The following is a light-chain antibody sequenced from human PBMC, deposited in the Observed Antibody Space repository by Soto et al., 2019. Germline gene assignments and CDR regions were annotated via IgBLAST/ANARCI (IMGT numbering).Light chain of an antibody. CDR2: DVS. V-gene: IGLV2-14*01. CDR3: GSYTTSSNYV. Sequence: QSALTQPASVSGSPGQSITISCTGTSSDVGAYNYVSWYQQHPGKAPKLMIYDVSHRPSGLSHRFSGSKSGNTASLTISGLQAEDEADYYCGSYTTSSNYVFGTGTKVTVL. J-gene: IGLJ1*01. CDR1: SSDVGAYNY.